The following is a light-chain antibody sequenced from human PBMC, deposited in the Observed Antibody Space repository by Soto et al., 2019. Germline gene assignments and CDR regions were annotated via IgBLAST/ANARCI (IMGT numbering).Light chain of an antibody. CDR3: AAWDDSLKGWV. CDR1: SSNIGSHP. Sequence: QSVLTQPPSASGTPGQRVTISCSGSSSNIGSHPVDWYQHLPGMAPKLLIYSTDQRPSGITDRFSGSKSGTSASLVISGLQSEDEADYYCAAWDDSLKGWVFGGGTKVTVL. CDR2: STD. J-gene: IGLJ3*02. V-gene: IGLV1-44*01.